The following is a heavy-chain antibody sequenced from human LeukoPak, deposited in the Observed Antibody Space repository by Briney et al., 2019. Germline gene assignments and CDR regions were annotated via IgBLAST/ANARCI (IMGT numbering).Heavy chain of an antibody. J-gene: IGHJ4*02. V-gene: IGHV3-48*04. CDR1: GFTFSSYS. Sequence: PGGSLRLSCAASGFTFSSYSMNWVRQAPGKGLEWVSYISSSSSTIYYADSVKGRFTISRDNAKNSLYLQMNSLRAEDTAVYYCARDSHRYDFWSGSQLTFFDYWGQGTLVTVSS. D-gene: IGHD3-3*01. CDR2: ISSSSSTI. CDR3: ARDSHRYDFWSGSQLTFFDY.